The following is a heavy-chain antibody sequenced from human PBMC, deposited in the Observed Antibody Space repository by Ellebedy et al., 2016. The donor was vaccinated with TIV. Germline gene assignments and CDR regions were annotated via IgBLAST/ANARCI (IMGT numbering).Heavy chain of an antibody. D-gene: IGHD6-13*01. V-gene: IGHV3-13*01. CDR3: ARFSQQTYDY. CDR1: GFTLSSYD. J-gene: IGHJ4*02. Sequence: GESLKISCAASGFTLSSYDMHWGRQATGKGLEWVSTIGTAGDTYYPGSVKGRFTISRENAKNSLYLQMNSLRAGDTAVYYCARFSQQTYDYWGQGTLVTVSS. CDR2: IGTAGDT.